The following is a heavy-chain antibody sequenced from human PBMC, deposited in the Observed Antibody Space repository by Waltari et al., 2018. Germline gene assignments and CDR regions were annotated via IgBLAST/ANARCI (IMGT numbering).Heavy chain of an antibody. V-gene: IGHV1-69*13. J-gene: IGHJ6*02. Sequence: QVQLVQSGAEVKKPGSSVKVSCKASGGTFSSYAISWVRQAPGQGLEWVGGVIPICGTPNNARKFQGRVKITADESTSTAYMELGSLRSEDTAVYYCARPDAGSIFGVVSSYYYGMDVWGQGTTVTVSS. CDR1: GGTFSSYA. CDR3: ARPDAGSIFGVVSSYYYGMDV. D-gene: IGHD3-3*01. CDR2: VIPICGTP.